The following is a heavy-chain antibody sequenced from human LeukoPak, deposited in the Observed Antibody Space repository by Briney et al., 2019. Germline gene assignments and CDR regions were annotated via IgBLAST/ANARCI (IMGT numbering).Heavy chain of an antibody. CDR1: GFTVISNY. Sequence: PGGSLRLSCAASGFTVISNYVTWVRQSPGKGLEWVSVFYSDSSTYYADSVKGRFTISRDTSKNTLYLQMNGLRAEDTAVYYCARVSRDSSRWYQHYGMDVWGQGTTVTVSS. V-gene: IGHV3-66*01. CDR3: ARVSRDSSRWYQHYGMDV. CDR2: FYSDSST. J-gene: IGHJ6*02. D-gene: IGHD6-13*01.